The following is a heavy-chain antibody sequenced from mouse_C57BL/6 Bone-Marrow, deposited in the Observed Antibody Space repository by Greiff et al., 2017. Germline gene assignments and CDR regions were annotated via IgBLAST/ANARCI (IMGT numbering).Heavy chain of an antibody. CDR2: ISSGGSYT. J-gene: IGHJ1*03. Sequence: EVKLVESGGDLVKPGGSLKLSCAASGFTFSSYGMSWVRQTPDKRLEWVATISSGGSYTYYPDSVKGRFTISRDNAKNTLYLQMSSLKSEDTAMYYCARHQGNYYGSSPWYFDVWGTGTTVTVSS. V-gene: IGHV5-6*01. CDR1: GFTFSSYG. D-gene: IGHD1-1*01. CDR3: ARHQGNYYGSSPWYFDV.